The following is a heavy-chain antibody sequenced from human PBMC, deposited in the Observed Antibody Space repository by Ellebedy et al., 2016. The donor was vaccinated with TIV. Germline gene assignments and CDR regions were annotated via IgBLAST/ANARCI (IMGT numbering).Heavy chain of an antibody. V-gene: IGHV4-34*01. CDR1: GGSFSGHY. CDR3: ARRSSDTLEAGIGY. Sequence: SETLSLTXAVYGGSFSGHYWSWIRQSPEKGLEWIGEINHSGSTSYNPYLKSRVTLSVDTSKNQFSLRLRSVTAADTAVYYCARRSSDTLEAGIGYWGQGTRVTVSS. CDR2: INHSGST. D-gene: IGHD6-19*01. J-gene: IGHJ4*02.